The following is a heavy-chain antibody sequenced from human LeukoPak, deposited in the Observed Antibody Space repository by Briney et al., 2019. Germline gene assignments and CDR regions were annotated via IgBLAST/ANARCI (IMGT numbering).Heavy chain of an antibody. D-gene: IGHD3-22*01. J-gene: IGHJ4*02. CDR2: INPNSGGT. V-gene: IGHV1-2*02. CDR3: ARVMYYYDKFAGY. CDR1: GYTFTGYY. Sequence: GASVKVSCKASGYTFTGYYMHWVRQAPGQGLEWMGWINPNSGGTNYAQKFQGRVTMTRDTTISTAYMELSRRRSDDTAVYYCARVMYYYDKFAGYWGQGALVTVSS.